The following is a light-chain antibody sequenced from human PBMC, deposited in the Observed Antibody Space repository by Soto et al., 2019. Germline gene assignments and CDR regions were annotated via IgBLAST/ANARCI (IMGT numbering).Light chain of an antibody. CDR3: QQYNNWPRIT. Sequence: EIVMTQSPATLSVSPCERATLSCRASQSVSSNLAWYQQKPGEAPRLLIYGASTRATGIPARFSGSGSGTEFTLTISSLQSEDFAVYYCQQYNNWPRITFGQGTRVEIK. CDR1: QSVSSN. J-gene: IGKJ5*01. V-gene: IGKV3-15*01. CDR2: GAS.